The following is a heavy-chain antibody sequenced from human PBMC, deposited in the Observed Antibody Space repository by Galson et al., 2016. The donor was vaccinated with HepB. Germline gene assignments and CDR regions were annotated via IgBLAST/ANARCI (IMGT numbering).Heavy chain of an antibody. CDR1: GFNFDSYD. D-gene: IGHD3-16*01. CDR2: MGTAGET. V-gene: IGHV3-13*01. CDR3: GRDRGSLGGLWFDP. J-gene: IGHJ5*02. Sequence: SLRLSSAASGFNFDSYDMHWVRQVTGGGLEWVSSMGTAGETFYSDSAVGRFIISRDNAKDSLYLQMDNLTEGDTAVYYCGRDRGSLGGLWFDPRGQGTLVIVSS.